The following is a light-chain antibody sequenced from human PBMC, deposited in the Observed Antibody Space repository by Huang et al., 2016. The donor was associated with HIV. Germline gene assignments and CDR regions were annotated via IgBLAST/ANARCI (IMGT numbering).Light chain of an antibody. CDR3: QQYGSSSYT. Sequence: EIVLTQSPASLSLSPGERAMLSCGASQRVSRRYLAWFQQKPGLPPGLLIYDASVRAPGIPDRFSGGGSGTDFTLTISRLEPEDFAVYYCQQYGSSSYTFGQGTKLEIK. CDR2: DAS. J-gene: IGKJ2*01. V-gene: IGKV3D-20*01. CDR1: QRVSRRY.